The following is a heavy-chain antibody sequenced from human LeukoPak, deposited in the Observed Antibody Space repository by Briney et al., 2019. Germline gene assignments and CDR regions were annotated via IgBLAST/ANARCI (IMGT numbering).Heavy chain of an antibody. D-gene: IGHD3-3*01. V-gene: IGHV4-39*07. CDR2: IYYSGST. CDR3: ARVATYYDFWSGYYGYYFDY. Sequence: SETLSLTCTVSGGSINSTSNYWGWIRQPPGKGLEWIGSIYYSGSTSYNPSLKSRVTISVDTSKNQFSLKLSSVTAADTAVYYCARVATYYDFWSGYYGYYFDYWGQGTLVTVSS. CDR1: GGSINSTSNY. J-gene: IGHJ4*02.